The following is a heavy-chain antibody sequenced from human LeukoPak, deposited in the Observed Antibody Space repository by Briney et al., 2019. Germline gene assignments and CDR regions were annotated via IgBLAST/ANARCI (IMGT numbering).Heavy chain of an antibody. V-gene: IGHV1-8*02. J-gene: IGHJ4*02. D-gene: IGHD1-26*01. Sequence: AASVKVSCKASRYTFTTYDINWVRQAAGQGFEWMGWMNPNSGNTGYAQKFQGRVTMTEDTSTDTACMELSSLRSEDTAVYYCATSNSGSYYVDYWGQGTLVTVSS. CDR2: MNPNSGNT. CDR1: RYTFTTYD. CDR3: ATSNSGSYYVDY.